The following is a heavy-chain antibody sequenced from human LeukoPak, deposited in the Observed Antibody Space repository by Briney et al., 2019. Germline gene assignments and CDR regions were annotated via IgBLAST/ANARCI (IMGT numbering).Heavy chain of an antibody. J-gene: IGHJ3*02. Sequence: KPSETLSLTCTVSGGSISSSSYYWGWIRQPPGKGLEWIGSIFYSGSTYYNPSLESRVTISVDTSKNQFSLKLSSVTAADTAVYYCAREYSSSSGRRAFDIWGQGTMVTVSS. CDR3: AREYSSSSGRRAFDI. CDR2: IFYSGST. CDR1: GGSISSSSYY. V-gene: IGHV4-39*01. D-gene: IGHD6-6*01.